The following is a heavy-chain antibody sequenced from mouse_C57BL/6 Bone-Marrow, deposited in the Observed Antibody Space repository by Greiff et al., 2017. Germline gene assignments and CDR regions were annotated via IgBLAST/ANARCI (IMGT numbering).Heavy chain of an antibody. J-gene: IGHJ2*01. D-gene: IGHD1-1*01. V-gene: IGHV1-66*01. CDR3: ATNYFGSSSYFDY. CDR1: GYSFTSYY. CDR2: IYTGSGNT. Sequence: VQLQQSGPELVQPGASVKISCKASGYSFTSYYIHWVQQRPGQGLEWIGWIYTGSGNTKYNEKFKGKATLSADTSSSTAYMQRSSLTSEDSAVYYCATNYFGSSSYFDYWGQGTTLTVSS.